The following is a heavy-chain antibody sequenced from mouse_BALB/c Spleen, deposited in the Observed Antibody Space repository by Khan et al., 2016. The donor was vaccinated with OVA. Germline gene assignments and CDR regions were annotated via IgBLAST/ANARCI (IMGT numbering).Heavy chain of an antibody. V-gene: IGHV1-7*01. CDR3: ARRGLRWDFDY. J-gene: IGHJ2*01. D-gene: IGHD1-1*01. CDR1: GYTFINYW. Sequence: VQLQESGAELAKPGASVKMSCKASGYTFINYWILWIKQRPGQGLEWIGYINPSTGYTEYNQNFKDKATLTADISSSPAYMQLSSLTSEDSAVYYCARRGLRWDFDYWGQGTTLTVSS. CDR2: INPSTGYT.